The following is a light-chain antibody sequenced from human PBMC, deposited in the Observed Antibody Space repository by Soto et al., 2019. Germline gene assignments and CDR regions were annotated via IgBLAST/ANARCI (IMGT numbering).Light chain of an antibody. J-gene: IGKJ1*01. CDR3: QQYSRSSGT. V-gene: IGKV3-20*01. CDR2: GAS. CDR1: QSVSSSN. Sequence: EIVLTQSPGTLSLSPGERATLSCRASQSVSSSNLAWYQQKPGQAPRLLIHGASSRATGIPDRFSGSGTGTDFTLTISRLEPEDFEVYYCQQYSRSSGTLDQGATVEIK.